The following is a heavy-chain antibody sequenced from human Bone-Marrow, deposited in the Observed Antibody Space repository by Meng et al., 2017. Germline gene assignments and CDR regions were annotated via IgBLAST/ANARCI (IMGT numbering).Heavy chain of an antibody. CDR3: ARLSWGVTGNDY. CDR2: INTNTGNP. Sequence: QVQLVQPGPGLKNPWALVKISCKASGYTFTSYSMNWVRQVPGQGLEWIGWINTNTGNPTYARGFAGRFVFSLDTSVSTAYLQISSLKAEDTAMYYCARLSWGVTGNDYWGQGTLVTVSS. V-gene: IGHV7-4-1*02. J-gene: IGHJ4*02. D-gene: IGHD6-19*01. CDR1: GYTFTSYS.